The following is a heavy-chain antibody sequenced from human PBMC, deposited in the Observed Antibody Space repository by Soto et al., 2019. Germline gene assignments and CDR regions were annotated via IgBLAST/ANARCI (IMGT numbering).Heavy chain of an antibody. CDR2: IYRSGTA. V-gene: IGHV4-4*02. Sequence: QGQLQESGPGLVRPSGTLSLTRAVSGGSISDNNWCSWVRQPPGQGLEWIGVIYRSGTANYNPTPNSPVTISMDKSKNQLTLNLYSVTAADSAVYYCARHIGVRGTRGFDYWGQGTLVTVSS. D-gene: IGHD2-21*01. CDR1: GGSISDNNW. CDR3: ARHIGVRGTRGFDY. J-gene: IGHJ4*02.